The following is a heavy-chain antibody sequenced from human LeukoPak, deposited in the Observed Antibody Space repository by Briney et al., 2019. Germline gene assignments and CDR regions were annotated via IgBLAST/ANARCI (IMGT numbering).Heavy chain of an antibody. V-gene: IGHV4-39*07. CDR2: IYYSGST. D-gene: IGHD4-17*01. CDR3: ARFLYGDPYYFDY. CDR1: GGSISSSSYY. Sequence: SETLSLTCTVSGGSISSSSYYWGWIRQPPGKGLEWIGSIYYSGSTYYNPSLKSRVTISVDTSKNQFSLKLSSVTAADTAVYYCARFLYGDPYYFDYWGQGTLVTVSS. J-gene: IGHJ4*01.